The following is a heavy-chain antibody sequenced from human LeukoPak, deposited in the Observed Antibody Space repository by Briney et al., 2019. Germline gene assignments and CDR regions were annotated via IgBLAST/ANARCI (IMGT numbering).Heavy chain of an antibody. J-gene: IGHJ3*02. CDR3: ARSRIAEGDAFDI. D-gene: IGHD6-13*01. CDR2: INPSGGST. CDR1: GYTFTSYY. Sequence: ASVTVSFTASGYTFTSYYMHWVRQAPGQGLEWMGIINPSGGSTSYAQKFQGRVTMTRDTSTSTVYMELSSLRSEDTAVYYCARSRIAEGDAFDIWGQGTMVTVSS. V-gene: IGHV1-46*01.